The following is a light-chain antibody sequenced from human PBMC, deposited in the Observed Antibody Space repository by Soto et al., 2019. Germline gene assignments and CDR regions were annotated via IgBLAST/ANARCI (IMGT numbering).Light chain of an antibody. Sequence: EIVLTQSPTTLSLSLGARSTLCCRAGQSVRNYLAWYQQKPGKAPRLLXYDASNRATGIPARFSGSGSGTDFTLTISSLEPEDFGVYYCQQRSNWPPSITFGQGTRLEIK. CDR2: DAS. CDR1: QSVRNY. CDR3: QQRSNWPPSIT. V-gene: IGKV3-11*01. J-gene: IGKJ5*01.